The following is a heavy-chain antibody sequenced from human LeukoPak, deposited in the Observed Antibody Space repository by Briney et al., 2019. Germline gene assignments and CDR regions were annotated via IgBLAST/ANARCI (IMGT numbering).Heavy chain of an antibody. CDR3: VRGRDIAAQASN. J-gene: IGHJ4*02. CDR1: GFTFSDYY. V-gene: IGHV3-11*01. D-gene: IGHD6-25*01. CDR2: ISSSGSTI. Sequence: GGSLRLSCAASGFTFSDYYMSWIRQAPGKGLEWVSYISSSGSTIYYADSVKGRFTISRDNAKNSLYLQMNSPRAEDTAVYYCVRGRDIAAQASNWGQGTLVTVSS.